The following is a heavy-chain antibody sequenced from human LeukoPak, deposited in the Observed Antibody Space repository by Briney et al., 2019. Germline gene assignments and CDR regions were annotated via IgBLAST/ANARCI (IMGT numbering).Heavy chain of an antibody. D-gene: IGHD3-22*01. CDR3: ARGYYDSSGYAHDY. CDR1: GYTFTSYG. V-gene: IGHV1-18*01. CDR2: ISAYNGNT. Sequence: ASVKVSCKASGYTFTSYGINWVRQAPGQGLQWMGWISAYNGNTNYAQKFQGRVTMTRDTSISTAYMELSRLRSDDTAVYYCARGYYDSSGYAHDYWGQGTLVTVSS. J-gene: IGHJ4*02.